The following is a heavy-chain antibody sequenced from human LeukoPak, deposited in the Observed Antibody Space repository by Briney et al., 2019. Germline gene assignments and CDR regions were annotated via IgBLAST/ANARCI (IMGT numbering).Heavy chain of an antibody. Sequence: GGSLRLSCAASGFSFSSYGMHWVRQAPGKGLEWVAFIRYDGSNKYYADSVKGRFTISRDNAKNSLYLQMNNLRAEDTAVYYCAREITIFGVALDYWGQGTLVTVSS. CDR3: AREITIFGVALDY. CDR2: IRYDGSNK. CDR1: GFSFSSYG. D-gene: IGHD3-3*01. V-gene: IGHV3-30*02. J-gene: IGHJ4*02.